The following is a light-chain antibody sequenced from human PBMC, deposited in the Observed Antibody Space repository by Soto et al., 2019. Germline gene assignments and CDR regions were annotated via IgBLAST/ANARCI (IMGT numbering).Light chain of an antibody. CDR3: QFSNSDPFT. CDR2: AAS. J-gene: IGKJ5*01. CDR1: QSIGNY. Sequence: DIQMTQSPSSLSASIGDRVTITCRASQSIGNYLNWYQQKPGKAPELLIYAASSLQSGVPSRFSGSGSGTDFTLSISSLQPEDFASYYCQFSNSDPFTFGQGTRLEIK. V-gene: IGKV1-39*01.